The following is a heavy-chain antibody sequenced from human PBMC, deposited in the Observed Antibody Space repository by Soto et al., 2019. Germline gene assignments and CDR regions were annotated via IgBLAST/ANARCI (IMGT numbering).Heavy chain of an antibody. D-gene: IGHD6-13*01. CDR3: ARGVGSSWYDA. CDR2: ISAYNGNT. V-gene: IGHV1-18*01. CDR1: GYTFTSYG. J-gene: IGHJ5*02. Sequence: ASVKVSCKASGYTFTSYGISWVRQAPGQGLEWMGWISAYNGNTNYAQKLQGRVTMTRDASISTAYMEVSRLRSDDTAVYYCARGVGSSWYDAWGQGTLVTVSS.